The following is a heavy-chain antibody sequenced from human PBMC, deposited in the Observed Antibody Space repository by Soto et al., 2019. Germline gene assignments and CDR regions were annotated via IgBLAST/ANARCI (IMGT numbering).Heavy chain of an antibody. CDR3: ARDAPPPELRFLEWHNYDYNGMDV. D-gene: IGHD3-3*01. J-gene: IGHJ6*02. Sequence: QVQVVQSGDEVKETGASVRVSCKTSGYSFTAYGISWVRQAPGQGLEWMGWISCYNGKTKYAQKVQGRVTMTTDTSTSTAYMEGRGLRSDDTAIYYCARDAPPPELRFLEWHNYDYNGMDVWAPGTTVTVSS. V-gene: IGHV1-18*01. CDR1: GYSFTAYG. CDR2: ISCYNGKT.